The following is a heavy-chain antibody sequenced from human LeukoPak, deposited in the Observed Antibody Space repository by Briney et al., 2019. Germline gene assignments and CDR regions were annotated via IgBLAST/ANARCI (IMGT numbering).Heavy chain of an antibody. D-gene: IGHD3-22*01. V-gene: IGHV1-46*01. CDR3: ARDKFPGDSSGYTAFDI. Sequence: ASVKVSCKASGYTFTSYYMHWVRQAPGQGLEWMGIINPSGGSTSYAQKFQGRVTMTRDMSTSTVYMELSSLRSEDTAVYYCARDKFPGDSSGYTAFDIWGQGTMVTVSS. CDR1: GYTFTSYY. J-gene: IGHJ3*02. CDR2: INPSGGST.